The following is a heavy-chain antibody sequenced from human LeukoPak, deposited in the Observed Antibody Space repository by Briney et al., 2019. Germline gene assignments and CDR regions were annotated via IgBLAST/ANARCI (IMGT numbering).Heavy chain of an antibody. V-gene: IGHV1-18*01. J-gene: IGHJ4*02. CDR3: GRGPYCSGATCYSQYFDY. D-gene: IGHD2-15*01. Sequence: GASVKVSCKASSYTFITYGISWVRQAPGQGLEWMGWISTYNGDTKYSQKLQGRVTMTTDTSTSTAYMELRSLRSDDTAVYYCGRGPYCSGATCYSQYFDYWGQGTLVTVSS. CDR2: ISTYNGDT. CDR1: SYTFITYG.